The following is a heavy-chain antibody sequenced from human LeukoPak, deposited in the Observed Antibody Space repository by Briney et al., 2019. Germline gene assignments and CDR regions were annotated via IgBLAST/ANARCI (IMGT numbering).Heavy chain of an antibody. V-gene: IGHV3-23*01. J-gene: IGHJ1*01. CDR2: ISGSGGST. D-gene: IGHD3-3*01. Sequence: PGGSLRLSCAASGFTFSSYAMSWVRQAPGKGLEWVSAISGSGGSTYYADSVKGRFTISRDNSKNALYLQMNSLRAEDTAVYYCAKGGSTFGVVITDYFQHWGQGTLVTVSS. CDR3: AKGGSTFGVVITDYFQH. CDR1: GFTFSSYA.